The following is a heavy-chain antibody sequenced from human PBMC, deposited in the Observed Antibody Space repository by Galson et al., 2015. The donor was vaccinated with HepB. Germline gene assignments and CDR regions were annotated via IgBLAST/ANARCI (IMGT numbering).Heavy chain of an antibody. Sequence: SLRLSCAASGFTFSDYYMSWLRQAPGKGREWVSYISSSSSYTNYADSAKGRFTISRDNAKNSLYLQMNSLRAEDTAVYYCARAHDYGAKFDYWGQGTLVTVSS. CDR2: ISSSSSYT. D-gene: IGHD4/OR15-4a*01. V-gene: IGHV3-11*06. CDR1: GFTFSDYY. CDR3: ARAHDYGAKFDY. J-gene: IGHJ4*02.